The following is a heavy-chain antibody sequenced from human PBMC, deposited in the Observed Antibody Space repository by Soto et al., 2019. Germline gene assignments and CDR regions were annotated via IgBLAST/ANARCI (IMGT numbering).Heavy chain of an antibody. CDR1: GGSISNYY. J-gene: IGHJ4*02. CDR2: IYYRGST. Sequence: QVQLQESGPGLVKPSETLSLTCIVSGGSISNYYRSWIRQPPGKGLEWIGYIYYRGSTNYNPSLKSRVTISVDTSKNQFSLKLSSVTAADTAVYYCARGGYNWNDVTDYWGQGTLVTVSS. V-gene: IGHV4-59*01. D-gene: IGHD1-20*01. CDR3: ARGGYNWNDVTDY.